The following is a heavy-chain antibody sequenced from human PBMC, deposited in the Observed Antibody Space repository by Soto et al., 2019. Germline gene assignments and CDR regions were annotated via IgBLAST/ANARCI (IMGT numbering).Heavy chain of an antibody. D-gene: IGHD6-19*01. V-gene: IGHV4-59*08. CDR2: IYYSGST. CDR1: GGSISSYY. Sequence: SETLSLTCTVSGGSISSYYWSWIRQPPGKGLEWIGYIYYSGSTNYNPSLKSRVTISVDTSKNQFSLKLSSVTAADTAVYYCARHHSSGWYYFDYWGQGTLVTVSS. J-gene: IGHJ4*02. CDR3: ARHHSSGWYYFDY.